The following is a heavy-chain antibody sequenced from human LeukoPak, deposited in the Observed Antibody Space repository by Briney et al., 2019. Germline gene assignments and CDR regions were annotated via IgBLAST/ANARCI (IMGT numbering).Heavy chain of an antibody. J-gene: IGHJ4*02. CDR1: GYSFSSYW. D-gene: IGHD2-8*01. V-gene: IGHV5-51*01. CDR2: LYPGDSDS. CDR3: ARLSGCTNGVCYMLDY. Sequence: GESLKISCKGFGYSFSSYWIGWVRQMSGKGLEWMGILYPGDSDSRYSPSFQGQVTISADKSISTAYLQWSSLKASDTAMYYCARLSGCTNGVCYMLDYWGQGTLVTVSS.